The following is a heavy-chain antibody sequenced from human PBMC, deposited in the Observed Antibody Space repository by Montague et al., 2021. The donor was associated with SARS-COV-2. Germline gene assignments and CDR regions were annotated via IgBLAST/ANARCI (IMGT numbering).Heavy chain of an antibody. CDR1: GGSIITGSNFY. D-gene: IGHD3-22*01. J-gene: IGHJ5*02. Sequence: TLSLTCAVSGGSIITGSNFYWGWIRQSAGKGLEWIGRIHSSGGTNYNPSLKGRLTMPVDSSANQFSLKLTSVTAADTAVYYCARDYYDSTGLNWFDPWGQGLLVTVSS. V-gene: IGHV4-61*02. CDR2: IHSSGGT. CDR3: ARDYYDSTGLNWFDP.